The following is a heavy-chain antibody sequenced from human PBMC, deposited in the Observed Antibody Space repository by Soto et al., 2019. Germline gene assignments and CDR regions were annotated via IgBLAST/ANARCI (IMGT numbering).Heavy chain of an antibody. D-gene: IGHD1-1*01. J-gene: IGHJ5*02. Sequence: GESLKISCKGSGYRFTRYCIGWVRQMPGKGLEWMGIIYPGDSDTRYSPSFEGQVTISADKSISTAYLQWSSRKAADTDVYFCARSRTISAKNNWFDPWGQGTLVSVCS. V-gene: IGHV5-51*01. CDR2: IYPGDSDT. CDR1: GYRFTRYC. CDR3: ARSRTISAKNNWFDP.